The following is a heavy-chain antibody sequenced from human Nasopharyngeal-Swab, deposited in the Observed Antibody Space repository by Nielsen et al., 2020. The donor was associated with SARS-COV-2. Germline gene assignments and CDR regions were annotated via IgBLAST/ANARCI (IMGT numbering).Heavy chain of an antibody. V-gene: IGHV2-70*01. CDR3: ARTDYYDSSGYPFDY. CDR2: IDWDDDK. J-gene: IGHJ4*02. Sequence: WIRQPPGKALEWLALIDWDDDKYYSTSLKTRLTISTDTSKNQVVLTMTNMDPVDTATYYCARTDYYDSSGYPFDYWGQGTLVTVSS. D-gene: IGHD3-22*01.